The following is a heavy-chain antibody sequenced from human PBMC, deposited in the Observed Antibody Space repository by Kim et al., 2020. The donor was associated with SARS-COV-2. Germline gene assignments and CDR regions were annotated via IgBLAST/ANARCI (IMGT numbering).Heavy chain of an antibody. CDR1: GYTFTGYY. Sequence: ASVKVSCKASGYTFTGYYIHWVRQAPGQGLEWMGRINPNSGGTNYAQKFQGRVTMTRDTSISTAYMELSRLRSDETAGYYCATAYSSGRAIDYWGQGTLVTVSS. CDR2: INPNSGGT. V-gene: IGHV1-2*06. J-gene: IGHJ4*02. CDR3: ATAYSSGRAIDY. D-gene: IGHD3-10*01.